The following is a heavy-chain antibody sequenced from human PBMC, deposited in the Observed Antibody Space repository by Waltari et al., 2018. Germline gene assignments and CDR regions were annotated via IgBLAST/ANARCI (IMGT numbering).Heavy chain of an antibody. CDR1: GFTFSSYA. Sequence: LRLSCAASGFTFSSYAMSWVRQAPGKGLEWVSVISGSGGSTYYADSVKGRFTISRDNSKNTLYLQMNSLRAGDTAVYYCARGGIRAFDIWGQGTMVTVSS. CDR2: ISGSGGST. D-gene: IGHD6-13*01. CDR3: ARGGIRAFDI. V-gene: IGHV3-23*01. J-gene: IGHJ3*02.